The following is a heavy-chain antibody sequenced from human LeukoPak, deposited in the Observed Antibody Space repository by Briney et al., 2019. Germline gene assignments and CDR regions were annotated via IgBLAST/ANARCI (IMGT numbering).Heavy chain of an antibody. CDR1: GFTFTNYE. D-gene: IGHD3-16*02. CDR2: ITSSGSSI. V-gene: IGHV3-48*03. J-gene: IGHJ4*02. CDR3: ARDPGLRLGELSPIPDY. Sequence: GGSLRLSCAASGFTFTNYEMNWVRQAPGKGLEGISYITSSGSSIYYADSVKGRFTISRDNAKNSLYLQMSSLRAEDTAVYYCARDPGLRLGELSPIPDYWGQGTLVTVSS.